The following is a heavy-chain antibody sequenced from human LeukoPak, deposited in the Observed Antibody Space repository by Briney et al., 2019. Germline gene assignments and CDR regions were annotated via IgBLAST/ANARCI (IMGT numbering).Heavy chain of an antibody. J-gene: IGHJ4*02. Sequence: PSETLSLTCTVSDDSISNYYWSWIRQPPGMGLEWIGYIYYSGTTDYNPSLESRVAISGDTSKKQFSLKLRSVPAADPAMYYCARHSNYRYYLDYWGQGTLVTVSS. CDR1: DDSISNYY. V-gene: IGHV4-59*08. CDR2: IYYSGTT. D-gene: IGHD3-10*01. CDR3: ARHSNYRYYLDY.